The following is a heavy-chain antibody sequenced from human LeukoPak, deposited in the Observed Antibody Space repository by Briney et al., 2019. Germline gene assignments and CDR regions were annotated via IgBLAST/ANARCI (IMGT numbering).Heavy chain of an antibody. CDR2: IKEDGTET. CDR3: AKEGRSLQTY. V-gene: IGHV3-7*03. CDR1: GYRFSPYW. J-gene: IGHJ4*02. D-gene: IGHD5-24*01. Sequence: GGSLRLSCAASGYRFSPYWMSWVRLAPGKGLEWVANIKEDGTETYYVDSVKGRFTISRDNAKNSLYLQMNSLRVEDTAVYYCAKEGRSLQTYWGQGTLVTVSS.